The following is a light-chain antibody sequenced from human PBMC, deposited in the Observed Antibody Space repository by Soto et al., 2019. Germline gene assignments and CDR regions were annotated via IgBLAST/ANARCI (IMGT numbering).Light chain of an antibody. V-gene: IGLV1-47*01. J-gene: IGLJ2*01. CDR2: RNN. CDR1: SSNIGSNY. Sequence: QSVLTQPPSASGTPGQRVTISCSGSSSNIGSNYVYWYQQLPGTAPKLHIYRNNQRPSGVPDRFSGSKSSTSASLAISGLRSEDEADYYCAAWDDSLSGVVFGGGTKLTVL. CDR3: AAWDDSLSGVV.